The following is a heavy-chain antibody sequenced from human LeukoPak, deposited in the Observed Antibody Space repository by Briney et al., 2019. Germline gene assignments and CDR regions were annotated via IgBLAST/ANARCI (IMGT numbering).Heavy chain of an antibody. J-gene: IGHJ6*03. CDR2: IYHSGST. D-gene: IGHD4-17*01. Sequence: KTSETLSLTCTVSGYSISSGYYWGWIRQPPGKGLEWIGSIYHSGSTYYNPSLKSRVTISVDTSKNQFSLKLSSVTAADTAMYYCARVGYGDPSYMDVWGKGTTVTVSS. CDR1: GYSISSGYY. V-gene: IGHV4-38-2*02. CDR3: ARVGYGDPSYMDV.